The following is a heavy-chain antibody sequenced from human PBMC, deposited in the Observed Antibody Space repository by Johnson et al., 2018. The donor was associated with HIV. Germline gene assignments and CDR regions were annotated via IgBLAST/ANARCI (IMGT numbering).Heavy chain of an antibody. CDR1: GFTFSSYA. V-gene: IGHV3-30-3*01. CDR2: ISYDGSNK. CDR3: ARTDSVVVVANAFDI. Sequence: QVQLVESGGGVVQPGRSLRLSCAASGFTFSSYAMHWVRQAPGKGLEWVAVISYDGSNKYYADSVKGRFTISRDNSKNTLYLQMNSLRAEDTAVYYWARTDSVVVVANAFDIWGQGTMVTVSS. J-gene: IGHJ3*02. D-gene: IGHD2-15*01.